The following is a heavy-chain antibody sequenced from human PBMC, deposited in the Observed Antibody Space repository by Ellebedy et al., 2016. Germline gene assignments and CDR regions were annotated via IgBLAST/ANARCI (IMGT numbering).Heavy chain of an antibody. CDR2: IYYSGST. Sequence: SETLSLTCTVSGGSISSSSYYWGWIRQPPGKGLEWIGSIYYSGSTYYSPSLKSRVTISVDTSKNQFSLKLSSVTAADTAVYYCARVAGIVGATDYWGQGTLVTVSS. CDR3: ARVAGIVGATDY. CDR1: GGSISSSSYY. V-gene: IGHV4-39*07. D-gene: IGHD1-26*01. J-gene: IGHJ4*02.